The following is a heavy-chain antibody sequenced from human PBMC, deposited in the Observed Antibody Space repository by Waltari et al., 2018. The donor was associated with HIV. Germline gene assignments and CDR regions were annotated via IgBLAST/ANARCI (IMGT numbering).Heavy chain of an antibody. CDR2: INAGNGIT. V-gene: IGHV1-3*01. J-gene: IGHJ6*02. CDR3: AREGGIQGPLSYYYGMDV. D-gene: IGHD6-13*01. CDR1: GYTFTSYA. Sequence: QVQLVQSGAEVKKPGASVKVSCKASGYTFTSYAMHWVRQAPGQRLEWMGWINAGNGITKYSQKFQGRVTITRDTSASTAYMELSSLRSEDTAVYYGAREGGIQGPLSYYYGMDVWGQGTTVTVSS.